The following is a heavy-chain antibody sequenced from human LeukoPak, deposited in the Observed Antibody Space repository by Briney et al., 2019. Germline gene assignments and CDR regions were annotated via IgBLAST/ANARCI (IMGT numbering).Heavy chain of an antibody. D-gene: IGHD3-10*01. CDR2: ISYDGSNK. CDR3: ARDRGSGIGYFDY. CDR1: GFTFSSYA. J-gene: IGHJ4*02. V-gene: IGHV3-30-3*01. Sequence: PVGSLRLSCAASGFTFSSYAMHWVRQAPGKGLEWVAVISYDGSNKYYADSVKGRFTISRDNSKNTLYLQMNSLRAEDTAVYYCARDRGSGIGYFDYWGQGTLFTASS.